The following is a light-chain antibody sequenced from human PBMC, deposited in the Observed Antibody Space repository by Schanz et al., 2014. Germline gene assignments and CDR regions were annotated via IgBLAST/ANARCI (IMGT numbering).Light chain of an antibody. Sequence: QSALTQPASVSGSPGQSITISCTGTSSDVGGYNYVSWYQQHPGKAPKLMIYDVNNRPSGVSNRFSGSKSGNTASLTISGLQAEDEADYYCQSYDNSLGAWVFGGGTKLTVL. J-gene: IGLJ3*02. V-gene: IGLV2-14*01. CDR1: SSDVGGYNY. CDR3: QSYDNSLGAWV. CDR2: DVN.